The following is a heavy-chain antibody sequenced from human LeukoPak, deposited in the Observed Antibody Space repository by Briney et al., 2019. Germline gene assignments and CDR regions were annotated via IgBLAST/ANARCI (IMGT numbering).Heavy chain of an antibody. CDR2: ISSSSSYI. V-gene: IGHV3-21*01. D-gene: IGHD2-2*01. J-gene: IGHJ4*02. CDR3: ARGEYCSSTSCYAGFGY. Sequence: PGGSLRLSCAASGFTFSSYSMNWVRQAPGKGLEWVSSISSSSSYIYYADSVKGRFTISRDNAKNSLYLQMNSLRAEDTAVYYCARGEYCSSTSCYAGFGYWGQGTLVTVSS. CDR1: GFTFSSYS.